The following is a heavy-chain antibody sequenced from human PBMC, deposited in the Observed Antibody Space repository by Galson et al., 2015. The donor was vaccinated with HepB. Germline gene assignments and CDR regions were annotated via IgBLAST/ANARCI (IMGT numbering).Heavy chain of an antibody. CDR2: ISYEGRNI. CDR1: GFRFDAYA. CDR3: AGVVVLSGTHLGEEDLDA. J-gene: IGHJ5*02. D-gene: IGHD3-3*01. V-gene: IGHV3-30*04. Sequence: SLRLSCAASGFRFDAYAMHWVRQAPGKGLEWLSLISYEGRNIHYADSVRGRSTISRDNSKNMVYLQMNSLRPDDTAVYYCAGVVVLSGTHLGEEDLDAWGQGVLVTVSS.